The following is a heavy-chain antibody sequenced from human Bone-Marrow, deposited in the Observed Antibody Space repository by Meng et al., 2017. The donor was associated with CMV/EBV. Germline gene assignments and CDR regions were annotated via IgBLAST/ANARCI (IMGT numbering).Heavy chain of an antibody. J-gene: IGHJ3*02. V-gene: IGHV4-38-2*02. D-gene: IGHD2-2*02. CDR1: DYSISSNYY. CDR2: IYHSGTT. CDR3: ARKLWSITSGYTWAFDI. Sequence: GSLSLTCTVSDYSISSNYYWGWRRQPPGKGLGWIGSIYHSGTTYYNPPLKSRVTISVDTSKNHFSLNLITVDAADTALYYCARKLWSITSGYTWAFDIWGQGTMVTVSS.